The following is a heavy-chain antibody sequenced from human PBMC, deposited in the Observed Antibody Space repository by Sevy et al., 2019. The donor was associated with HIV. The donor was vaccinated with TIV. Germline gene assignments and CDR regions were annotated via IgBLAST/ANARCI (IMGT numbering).Heavy chain of an antibody. J-gene: IGHJ4*02. Sequence: ASVKVSCKASGYTFTGYYMHWVRQAPGQVLEWMGRINPNSGGTNYAQKFQGRVTMTRDTSISTAYMELSRLRSDDTAVYYCARDLEYYYDSSGYLFDYWGQGTLVTVSS. CDR2: INPNSGGT. D-gene: IGHD3-22*01. V-gene: IGHV1-2*06. CDR1: GYTFTGYY. CDR3: ARDLEYYYDSSGYLFDY.